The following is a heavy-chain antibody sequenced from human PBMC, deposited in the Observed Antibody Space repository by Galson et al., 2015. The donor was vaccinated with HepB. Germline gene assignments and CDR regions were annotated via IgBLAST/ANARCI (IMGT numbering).Heavy chain of an antibody. CDR2: ISSSSSYI. J-gene: IGHJ5*02. CDR1: GFTFSSYS. CDR3: ASRASIMITFGGVIS. Sequence: SLRLSCAASGFTFSSYSMNWVRQAPGKGLEWVSSISSSSSYIYYADSVKGRFTISRDNAKNSLYLQMNSLRAEDTAVYYCASRASIMITFGGVISWGQGTPVTVSS. V-gene: IGHV3-21*01. D-gene: IGHD3-16*01.